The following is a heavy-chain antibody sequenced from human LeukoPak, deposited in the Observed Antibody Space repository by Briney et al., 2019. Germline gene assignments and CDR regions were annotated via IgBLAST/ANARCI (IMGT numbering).Heavy chain of an antibody. J-gene: IGHJ6*03. V-gene: IGHV1-8*03. CDR3: ARGPKPYDSSGYYPQRYYYYYMDV. D-gene: IGHD3-22*01. CDR2: TNPNSGNT. CDR1: GYTFTSYD. Sequence: ASVKVSCKASGYTFTSYDINWVRQATGQGLEWMGWTNPNSGNTGYAQKFQGRVTITRNTSISTAYMELSSLRSEDTAVYYCARGPKPYDSSGYYPQRYYYYYMDVWGKGTTVTVSS.